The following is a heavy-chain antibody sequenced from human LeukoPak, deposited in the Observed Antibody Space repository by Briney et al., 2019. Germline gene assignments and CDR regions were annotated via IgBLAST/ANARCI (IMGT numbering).Heavy chain of an antibody. CDR1: GGTFSSYA. CDR2: IIPIFGTA. D-gene: IGHD5-24*01. CDR3: ARDRATNRRDGYNYFDY. V-gene: IGHV1-69*13. Sequence: GASVKVSCKASGGTFSSYAISWVRQAPGQGLEWMGGIIPIFGTANYAQKFQGRVTITADESTSTAYMELSSLRSEDTAVYYCARDRATNRRDGYNYFDYWGQGTLVTVSS. J-gene: IGHJ4*02.